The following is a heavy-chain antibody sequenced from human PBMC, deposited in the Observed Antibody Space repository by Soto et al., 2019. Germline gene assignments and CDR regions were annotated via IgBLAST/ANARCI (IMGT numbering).Heavy chain of an antibody. V-gene: IGHV4-34*01. J-gene: IGHJ4*02. D-gene: IGHD3-9*01. CDR3: ARGSVLRYFDWLLRNPRFDY. CDR1: GGSFSGYY. CDR2: INHSGST. Sequence: SETLSLTCAVYGGSFSGYYWSWIRQPPGKGLEWIGEINHSGSTNYNPSLKSRVTISVDTSKNQFSLKLSSVTAADTAVYYCARGSVLRYFDWLLRNPRFDYWGQGTLVT.